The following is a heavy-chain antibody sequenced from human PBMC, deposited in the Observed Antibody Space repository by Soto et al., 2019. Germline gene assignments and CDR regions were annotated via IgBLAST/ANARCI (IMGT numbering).Heavy chain of an antibody. CDR2: IDPSDSYT. CDR3: ARYGDYVGYYYYGMDV. Sequence: PGESLKISCNGSGYSFTSYWISWVRQMPWKGLEWMGRIDPSDSYTNYSPSFQGHVTISADKSISTAYLQWSSLKASDTAMYYCARYGDYVGYYYYGMDVWGQGTTVTVSS. J-gene: IGHJ6*02. V-gene: IGHV5-10-1*01. D-gene: IGHD4-17*01. CDR1: GYSFTSYW.